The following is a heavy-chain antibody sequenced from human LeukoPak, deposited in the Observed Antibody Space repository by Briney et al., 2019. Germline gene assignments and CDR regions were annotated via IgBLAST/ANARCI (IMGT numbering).Heavy chain of an antibody. D-gene: IGHD2-15*01. CDR1: GYTFTGYY. V-gene: IGHV1-2*06. Sequence: ASVKVSCKASGYTFTGYYMHWVRQAPGQGLEWMGRINPNSGGTNYAQKFQGRVTMTRDTSISTAYMELSRLRSDDTAVYYCARVPPSDVVVVAEADYWGQGTLVTVSS. J-gene: IGHJ4*02. CDR2: INPNSGGT. CDR3: ARVPPSDVVVVAEADY.